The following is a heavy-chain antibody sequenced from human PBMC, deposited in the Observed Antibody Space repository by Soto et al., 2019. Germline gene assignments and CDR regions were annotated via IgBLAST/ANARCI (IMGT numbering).Heavy chain of an antibody. D-gene: IGHD1-7*01. CDR3: ASYNWNYLDAFDI. CDR1: GGTFSSYA. J-gene: IGHJ3*02. CDR2: IIPIFGTA. Sequence: RASVKVSGKASGGTFSSYAISWVRQAPGQGLEWMGGIIPIFGTANYAQKFQGRVTITADESTSTAYMELSSLRSEDTAVYYCASYNWNYLDAFDIWGQGTMVTVSS. V-gene: IGHV1-69*13.